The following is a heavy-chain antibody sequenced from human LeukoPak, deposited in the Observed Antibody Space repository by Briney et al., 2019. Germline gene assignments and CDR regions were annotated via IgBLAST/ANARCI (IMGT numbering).Heavy chain of an antibody. D-gene: IGHD1-26*01. CDR1: GDFSNSYY. CDR2: IFTSGSS. J-gene: IGHJ4*02. Sequence: SETLSLTCTVSGDFSNSYYWSWVRQPAGKGREWIGRIFTSGSSNYHPSLKSRVTISVDTSKNQFSLKLSSVTAADTAVYYRARIPRELLWYYFDYWGQGTLVTASS. V-gene: IGHV4-4*07. CDR3: ARIPRELLWYYFDY.